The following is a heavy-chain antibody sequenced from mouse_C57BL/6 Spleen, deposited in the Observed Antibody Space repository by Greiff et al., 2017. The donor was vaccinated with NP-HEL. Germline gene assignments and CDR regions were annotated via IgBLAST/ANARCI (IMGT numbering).Heavy chain of an antibody. CDR3: AREIITTVVEGAMDY. V-gene: IGHV1-81*01. Sequence: VQLKESGAELARPGASVKLSCKASGYTFTSYGISWVKQRTGQGLEWIGEIYPRSGNTYYNEKFKGKATLTADKSSSTAYMELRSLTSEDSAVYFCAREIITTVVEGAMDYWGQGTSVTVSS. CDR2: IYPRSGNT. J-gene: IGHJ4*01. CDR1: GYTFTSYG. D-gene: IGHD1-1*01.